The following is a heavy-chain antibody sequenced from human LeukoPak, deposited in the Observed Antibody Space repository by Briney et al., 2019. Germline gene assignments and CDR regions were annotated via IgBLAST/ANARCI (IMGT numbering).Heavy chain of an antibody. CDR1: GGSINTYY. V-gene: IGHV4-59*01. CDR2: IYHTGST. D-gene: IGHD6-19*01. Sequence: SETLSLTCTVSGGSINTYYWSWIRQPPGKGLEWIGYIYHTGSTNDNPSLKSRVTISIDTSRNQFSLKLSSVTAADSAVYYCASSPLISSGWLGFDSWSQGTLVTVSS. J-gene: IGHJ4*02. CDR3: ASSPLISSGWLGFDS.